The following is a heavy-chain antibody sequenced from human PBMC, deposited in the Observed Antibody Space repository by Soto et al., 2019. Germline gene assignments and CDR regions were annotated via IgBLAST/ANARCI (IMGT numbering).Heavy chain of an antibody. J-gene: IGHJ5*02. CDR2: ISSTSATI. CDR1: KFTFSGYS. Sequence: EVQLVESGGGLVQPGGSLRLSCAASKFTFSGYSMNWVRQAPGKGLEWVSYISSTSATIYYADSVKGPCTISRDDAKHSLYLQMNSLRDEDTAVYYCARGSEKGGGPWGQGTLVTVSS. D-gene: IGHD3-16*01. V-gene: IGHV3-48*02. CDR3: ARGSEKGGGP.